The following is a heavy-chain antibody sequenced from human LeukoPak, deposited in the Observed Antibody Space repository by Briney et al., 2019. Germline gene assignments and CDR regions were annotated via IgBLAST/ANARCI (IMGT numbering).Heavy chain of an antibody. Sequence: ASVKVSCKASGYTFTSYGISWVRQAPGQGLEWMGWMNPITGNTGYAPKFQGRVTMTRDTSTNTAYMDLTYLRSEDTAVYYCVRGQSNRRFLADYWGQGTLVTVSS. CDR2: MNPITGNT. J-gene: IGHJ4*02. V-gene: IGHV1-8*02. D-gene: IGHD3-3*01. CDR3: VRGQSNRRFLADY. CDR1: GYTFTSYG.